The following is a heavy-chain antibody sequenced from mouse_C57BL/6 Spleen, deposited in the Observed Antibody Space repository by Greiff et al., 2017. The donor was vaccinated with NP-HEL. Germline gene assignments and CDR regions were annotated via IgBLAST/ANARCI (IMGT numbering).Heavy chain of an antibody. CDR3: ARGMPYERVQTWFAY. J-gene: IGHJ3*01. CDR2: IYPRDGST. V-gene: IGHV1-78*01. Sequence: QVQLQQSDAELVKPGASVKISCKVSGYTFTDHTIHWMKQRPEQGLEWIGYIYPRDGSTKYNEKFKGKATLTADKSSSTAYMQRNSLTSEDSAVYFCARGMPYERVQTWFAYWGQGTLVSVSA. D-gene: IGHD5-1*01. CDR1: GYTFTDHT.